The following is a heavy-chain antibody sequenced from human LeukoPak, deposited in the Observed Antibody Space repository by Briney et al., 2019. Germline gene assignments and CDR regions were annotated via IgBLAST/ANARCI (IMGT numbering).Heavy chain of an antibody. CDR3: AKRAMVRGVAPYDAFDI. Sequence: TGGSLRLSCAASGFTFSSYWMSWVRQAPGKGLEWVANIKQDGSEKYYVDSVKGRFTISRDNAKNTLYLQMHSLRAEDTAVYYCAKRAMVRGVAPYDAFDIWGQGTMVTVSS. CDR1: GFTFSSYW. D-gene: IGHD3-10*01. CDR2: IKQDGSEK. J-gene: IGHJ3*02. V-gene: IGHV3-7*03.